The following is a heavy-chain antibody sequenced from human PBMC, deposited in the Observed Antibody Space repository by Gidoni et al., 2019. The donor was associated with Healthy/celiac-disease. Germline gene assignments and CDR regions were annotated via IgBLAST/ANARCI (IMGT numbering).Heavy chain of an antibody. Sequence: EVQLLESGGGLVQPGGSLRLSCAASGFPFRSYAMGWVRQAPGKGLEWVSAISGSGGSTYYADSVKGRFTISRDNSKNTLYLQMNSLRAEDTAVYYCAKLKGIAVAGTFDYWGQGTLVTVSS. CDR1: GFPFRSYA. CDR3: AKLKGIAVAGTFDY. V-gene: IGHV3-23*01. J-gene: IGHJ4*02. D-gene: IGHD6-19*01. CDR2: ISGSGGST.